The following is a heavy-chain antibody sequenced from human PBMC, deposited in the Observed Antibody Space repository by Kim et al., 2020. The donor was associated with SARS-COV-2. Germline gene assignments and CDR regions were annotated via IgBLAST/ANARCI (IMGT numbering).Heavy chain of an antibody. J-gene: IGHJ4*02. V-gene: IGHV3-49*03. D-gene: IGHD3-10*01. CDR1: GFTFGDYA. CDR3: TRVWEGSGTQAPFDY. Sequence: GGSLRLSCTASGFTFGDYAMSWFRQAPGKGLEWVGFIRSKAYGGTTEYAASVKGRFTISRDDSKSIAYLQMNSLKTEDTAVYYCTRVWEGSGTQAPFDYWGQGTLVTVSS. CDR2: IRSKAYGGTT.